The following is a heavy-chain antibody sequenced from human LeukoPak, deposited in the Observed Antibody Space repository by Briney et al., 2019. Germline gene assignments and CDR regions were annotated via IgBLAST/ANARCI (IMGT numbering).Heavy chain of an antibody. CDR1: GLTFSNSD. CDR3: ARETRGGTYRYNFLDY. V-gene: IGHV3-48*03. D-gene: IGHD3-16*02. CDR2: ISASGTVV. J-gene: IGHJ4*02. Sequence: GGSLRLSCVGSGLTFSNSDMTWVRQAPGKGLEWLSYISASGTVVYYADSVKGRFTISRDNADNSLRLNLNFLRAEDTAVYFFARETRGGTYRYNFLDYWGMGTLVTVSS.